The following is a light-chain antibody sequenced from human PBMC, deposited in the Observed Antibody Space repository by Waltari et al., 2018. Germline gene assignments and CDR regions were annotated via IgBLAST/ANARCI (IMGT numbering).Light chain of an antibody. J-gene: IGKJ2*01. Sequence: DIVMTQSPDSLAVSLGERATINCKSSQSVLYSSNNKNYLAWYQQKPGQPPKLLIYWASPRESGVPDRFSGSGSGTDFTLTISSLQAVDVAVYYCQQYYSTPPTFGQGTKLEIK. V-gene: IGKV4-1*01. CDR2: WAS. CDR3: QQYYSTPPT. CDR1: QSVLYSSNNKNY.